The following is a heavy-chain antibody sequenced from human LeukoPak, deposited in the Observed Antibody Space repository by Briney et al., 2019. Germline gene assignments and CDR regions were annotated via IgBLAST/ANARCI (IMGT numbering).Heavy chain of an antibody. CDR1: GFSLSSLGVG. D-gene: IGHD3-10*01. V-gene: IGHV2-5*04. Sequence: SGPTLVKPTQTLTLTCTFSGFSLSSLGVGVGWVRQPPGKALEWLAFIFWNGEERYSPPLRSRLTITKDTSRDQVVLTMTNMESVDTGTYYCVREPYGSDNWFDPWGQGTLVTVSS. J-gene: IGHJ5*02. CDR3: VREPYGSDNWFDP. CDR2: IFWNGEE.